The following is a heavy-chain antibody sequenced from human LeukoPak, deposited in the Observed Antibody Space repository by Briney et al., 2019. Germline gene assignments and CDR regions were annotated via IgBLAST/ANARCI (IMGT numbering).Heavy chain of an antibody. V-gene: IGHV3-64*01. J-gene: IGHJ5*02. D-gene: IGHD5-12*01. CDR2: ISSNGGST. Sequence: GGSLRLSCAASGFTFSSYAMHWVRQAPGKGLEYVSAISSNGGSTYYANSVKGRFTISRDNSKNTLYLQMGSLRAEDMAVYYCARDASPYSGYDWSWLDPWGQGTLVTVSS. CDR3: ARDASPYSGYDWSWLDP. CDR1: GFTFSSYA.